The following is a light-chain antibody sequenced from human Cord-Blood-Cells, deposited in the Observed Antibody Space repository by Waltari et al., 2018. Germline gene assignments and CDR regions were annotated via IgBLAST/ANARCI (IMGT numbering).Light chain of an antibody. Sequence: QSALTQPSSVSGSPGQSLTISCTGTRSDGGRYNLVYSYQQHPGKAPKLMIYEGSKRPSGVSNRFSGSKSGNTASLTISGLQAEDEADYYCCSYAGSSTFYVVFGGGTKLTVL. J-gene: IGLJ2*01. CDR2: EGS. CDR1: RSDGGRYNL. V-gene: IGLV2-23*03. CDR3: CSYAGSSTFYVV.